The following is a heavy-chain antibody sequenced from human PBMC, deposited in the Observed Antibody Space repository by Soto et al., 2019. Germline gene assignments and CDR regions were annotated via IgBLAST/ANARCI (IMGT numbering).Heavy chain of an antibody. CDR2: INEDGSKI. CDR1: GFALSTCW. Sequence: EVQLLESRGGLVQPGGTLRVACAASGFALSTCWMTWVRQAPGKGLEWVANINEDGSKINYVDSVKGRFTISRDTARNLLYLEMNSLRVEDTAVYYGSQQHGWGRFGPCGQGTLVTVSS. J-gene: IGHJ5*02. V-gene: IGHV3-7*05. CDR3: SQQHGWGRFGP. D-gene: IGHD6-13*01.